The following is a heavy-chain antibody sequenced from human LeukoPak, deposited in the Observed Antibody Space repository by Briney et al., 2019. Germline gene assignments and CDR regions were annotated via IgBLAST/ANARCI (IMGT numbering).Heavy chain of an antibody. J-gene: IGHJ4*02. CDR3: ARERRAWGEDF. CDR1: VGTYSSYA. Sequence: SVKVSCKASVGTYSSYAISWARQAPGPGLEWMGGIIPIFGTANYAQKFQGRVTITADKSTSTAYMELSSLRSEDTAVYYCARERRAWGEDFWGQGTLVTVSS. CDR2: IIPIFGTA. D-gene: IGHD3-16*01. V-gene: IGHV1-69*06.